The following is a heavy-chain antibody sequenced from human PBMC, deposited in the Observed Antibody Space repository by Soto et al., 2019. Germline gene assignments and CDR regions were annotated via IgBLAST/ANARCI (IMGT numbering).Heavy chain of an antibody. CDR1: GGAIIIYY. J-gene: IGHJ5*02. CDR2: IYYSGST. V-gene: IGHV4-59*01. D-gene: IGHD2-2*01. CDR3: ARESGVPYPFDP. Sequence: QVQLQESGPGLVKPSETLYRTCTVSGGAIIIYYWSWIRQPPGKGLEWIGYIYYSGSTNYNPSLKSRVTISVDKYKSQFSLKLRPVTAADTAIYYCARESGVPYPFDPWGHETLVNGSS.